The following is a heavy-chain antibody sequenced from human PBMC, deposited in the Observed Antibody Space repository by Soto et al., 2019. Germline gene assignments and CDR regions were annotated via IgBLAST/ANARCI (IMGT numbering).Heavy chain of an antibody. CDR1: GGSVSSGSYY. Sequence: SETLSLTCTVSGGSVSSGSYYWSWIRQPPGKGLEWIGYIYYSGSTNYNPSLKSRVTISVDTSKNQFSLKLSSVTAADTAVYYCARDFDYWGQGTLVTVS. J-gene: IGHJ4*02. V-gene: IGHV4-61*01. CDR3: ARDFDY. CDR2: IYYSGST.